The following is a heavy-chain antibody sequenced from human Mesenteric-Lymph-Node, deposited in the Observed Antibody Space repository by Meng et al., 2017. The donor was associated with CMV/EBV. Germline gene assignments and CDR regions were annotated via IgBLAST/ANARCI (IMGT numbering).Heavy chain of an antibody. J-gene: IGHJ4*02. CDR3: AKSQSGLIDH. D-gene: IGHD3-16*01. Sequence: GESLKISCAASGFTFSDYYMSWIRQAPGKGLEWVSYISSSGSTIYYADSVKGRFTISRDNAKNSLYLQMNSLRAEDTAVYYCAKSQSGLIDHWGQGTLVTVSS. CDR1: GFTFSDYY. CDR2: ISSSGSTI. V-gene: IGHV3-11*01.